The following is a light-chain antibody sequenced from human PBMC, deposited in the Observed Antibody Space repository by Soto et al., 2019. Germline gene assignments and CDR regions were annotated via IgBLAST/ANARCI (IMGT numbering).Light chain of an antibody. CDR1: QSINKD. CDR2: GVS. Sequence: EIVMTQSPATLSVSPGERVTLSCRASQSINKDLAWYQQKAGQTPRLLIYGVSTRAYGTPARFSGSGSGTAFALTINSLQSDDLAVYYCQQYFTWPLTFGGGTKVEI. V-gene: IGKV3-15*01. J-gene: IGKJ4*02. CDR3: QQYFTWPLT.